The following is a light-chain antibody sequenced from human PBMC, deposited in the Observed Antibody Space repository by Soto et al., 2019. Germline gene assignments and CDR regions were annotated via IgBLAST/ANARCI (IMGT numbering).Light chain of an antibody. CDR1: SSDVGGYNY. CDR2: EVS. J-gene: IGLJ2*01. Sequence: QSALTQPASVSGSPGQSITISCTGTSSDVGGYNYVSWYQQLPGKAPKLMIYEVSNRPSGVSNCFSGSKSGNTASLTISGLQAEDEADYYCSSDTSSTTLVVFGGGTKLTVL. CDR3: SSDTSSTTLVV. V-gene: IGLV2-14*01.